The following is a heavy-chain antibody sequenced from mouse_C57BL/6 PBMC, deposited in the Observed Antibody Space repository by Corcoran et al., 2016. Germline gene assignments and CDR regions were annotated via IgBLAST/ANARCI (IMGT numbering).Heavy chain of an antibody. CDR3: AKDRGSPDY. CDR2: INTYSGVP. V-gene: IGHV9-3*01. Sequence: QIQLVQSGPELKKPGETVKISCKASGYTFTTYGMSWVKQAPGKGLKWMGWINTYSGVPTYADDFKGRFAFSLETSASTAYLQINNLKNEDTATYFCAKDRGSPDYWGQGTTLTVSS. J-gene: IGHJ2*01. CDR1: GYTFTTYG. D-gene: IGHD1-1*01.